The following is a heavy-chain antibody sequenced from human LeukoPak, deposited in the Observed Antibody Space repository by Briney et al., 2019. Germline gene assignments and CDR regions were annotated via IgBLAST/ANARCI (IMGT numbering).Heavy chain of an antibody. CDR3: ARDRRVVMLNYYYYYYMDV. J-gene: IGHJ6*03. CDR1: GYTFTSYY. V-gene: IGHV1-46*01. CDR2: INPSGGST. D-gene: IGHD3-3*01. Sequence: ASVKGSCKASGYTFTSYYMHCVRQAPGQGLEWMGIINPSGGSTSYAQKFQGRVTMTRDMSTSTVYMELSSLRSEDTAVYYCARDRRVVMLNYYYYYYMDVWGKGTTVTVSS.